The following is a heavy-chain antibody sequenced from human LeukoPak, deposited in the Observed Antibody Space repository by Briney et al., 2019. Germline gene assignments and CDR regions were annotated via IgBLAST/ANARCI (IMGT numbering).Heavy chain of an antibody. V-gene: IGHV1-2*02. CDR1: GYTFTGYY. J-gene: IGHJ6*03. CDR2: INPNSGGT. D-gene: IGHD1-1*01. CDR3: ASGGVQLLRPYYYMDV. Sequence: GASVKVSCKASGYTFTGYYMHWVRQAPGQGLEWMGWINPNSGGTNYAQKFQGRVTMTGDTSISTAYMELSRLRSDDTAVYYCASGGVQLLRPYYYMDVWGKGTTVTISS.